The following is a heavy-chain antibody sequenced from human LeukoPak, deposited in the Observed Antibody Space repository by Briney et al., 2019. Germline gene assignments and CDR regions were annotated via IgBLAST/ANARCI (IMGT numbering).Heavy chain of an antibody. CDR1: GFTVSSNY. D-gene: IGHD5-12*01. CDR2: IYSGGST. CDR3: AKAPVGWLRPLDY. Sequence: GGSLRLSCAASGFTVSSNYMSWVRQAPGKGLEWVSVIYSGGSTYYADSVKGRFTISRDNSRNTLHLQMNSLRVEDTAVYYCAKAPVGWLRPLDYWGQGTLVTVSS. V-gene: IGHV3-66*01. J-gene: IGHJ4*02.